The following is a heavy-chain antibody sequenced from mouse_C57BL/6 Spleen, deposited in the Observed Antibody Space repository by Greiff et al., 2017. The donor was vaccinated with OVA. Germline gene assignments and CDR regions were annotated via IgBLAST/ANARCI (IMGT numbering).Heavy chain of an antibody. J-gene: IGHJ4*01. CDR1: GFTFSDYG. CDR3: ARPDGYLYYYAMDY. V-gene: IGHV5-17*01. D-gene: IGHD2-3*01. CDR2: ISSGSSTI. Sequence: DVMLVESGGGLVKPGGSLKLSCAASGFTFSDYGMHWVRQAPEKGLEWVAYISSGSSTIYYADTVKGRFTISRDNAKNTLFLQMTSLRSEDTAMYYCARPDGYLYYYAMDYWGQGTSVTVSS.